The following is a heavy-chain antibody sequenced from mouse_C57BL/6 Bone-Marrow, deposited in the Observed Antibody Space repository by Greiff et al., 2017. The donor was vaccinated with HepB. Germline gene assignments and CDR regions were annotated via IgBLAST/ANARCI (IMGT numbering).Heavy chain of an antibody. CDR1: GFTFSDYG. CDR2: ISSGSSTI. Sequence: EVQRVESGGGLVKPGGSLKLSCAASGFTFSDYGMHWVRQAPEKGLEWVAYISSGSSTIYYADTVKGRFTISRDNAKNTLFLQMTSLRSEDTAMYYCARGRLRGSSYRYFDVWGTGTTVTVSS. V-gene: IGHV5-17*01. J-gene: IGHJ1*03. D-gene: IGHD1-1*01. CDR3: ARGRLRGSSYRYFDV.